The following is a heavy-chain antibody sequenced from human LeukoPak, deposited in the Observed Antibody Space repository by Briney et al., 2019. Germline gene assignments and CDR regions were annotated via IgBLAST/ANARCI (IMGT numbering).Heavy chain of an antibody. J-gene: IGHJ3*02. CDR2: ISWNSGSI. Sequence: GGSLRLSCAASGFTFSSYSMNWVRQAPGKGLEWVSGISWNSGSIGYADSVKGRFTISRDNAKNSLYLQMNSLRAEDTALYYCAKDIANCGGDCSAFDIWGQGTMVTVSS. V-gene: IGHV3-9*01. D-gene: IGHD2-21*02. CDR3: AKDIANCGGDCSAFDI. CDR1: GFTFSSYS.